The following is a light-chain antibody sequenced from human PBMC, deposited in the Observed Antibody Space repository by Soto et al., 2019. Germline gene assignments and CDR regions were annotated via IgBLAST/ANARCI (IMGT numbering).Light chain of an antibody. J-gene: IGKJ2*01. V-gene: IGKV2-30*01. CDR2: KVS. CDR3: MQGTHWPPYT. CDR1: QSLVYSDGNTY. Sequence: DVVMTQSPLSLPVTLGQPASISCRSSQSLVYSDGNTYLNWFQQRPGQSPRRLIYKVSNRDSGVPDRFSGSGSGTDFTLKISRVEAEDVGGYYCMQGTHWPPYTFCQGTKLEIK.